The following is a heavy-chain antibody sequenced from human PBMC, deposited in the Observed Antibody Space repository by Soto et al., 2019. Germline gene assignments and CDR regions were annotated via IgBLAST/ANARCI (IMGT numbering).Heavy chain of an antibody. CDR1: GGSISSGDYY. Sequence: TSETLSLTCTVSGGSISSGDYYWSWIRQPPGKGLEWIGYIYYSGSTYYNPSLKSRVTISVDTSKNQFSLKLSSVTAADTAVYYCARDRPYIPLDYWGQGTLVTVSS. V-gene: IGHV4-30-4*01. D-gene: IGHD2-21*01. J-gene: IGHJ4*02. CDR3: ARDRPYIPLDY. CDR2: IYYSGST.